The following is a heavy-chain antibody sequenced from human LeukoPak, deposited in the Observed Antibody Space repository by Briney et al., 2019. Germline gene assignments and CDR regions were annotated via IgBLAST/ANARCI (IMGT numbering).Heavy chain of an antibody. V-gene: IGHV3-30*18. CDR2: ISYDGSDE. J-gene: IGHJ6*02. D-gene: IGHD5-12*01. CDR1: GFTFSIYG. Sequence: PGRSLRLSCAASGFTFSIYGMHWVGQAPGKGLEWVGVISYDGSDEYYAGSVKGRFTISRDNSKNTLYLQMNSLRAEDTAVYYCAKDIVATYYYGMDVWGQGATVTVSS. CDR3: AKDIVATYYYGMDV.